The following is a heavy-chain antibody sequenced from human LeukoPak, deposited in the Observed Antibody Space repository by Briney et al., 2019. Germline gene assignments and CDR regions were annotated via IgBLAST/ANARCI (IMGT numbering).Heavy chain of an antibody. CDR1: GGSISSYY. V-gene: IGHV4-59*08. CDR2: IYYSGST. Sequence: SETLSLTCTVSGGSISSYYWSWIRQPPGKGLEWIGYIYYSGSTNYNPSLKSRVTISVDTSKNQFSLKLSSVTAADTAVYYCARQLYRDGYNTIVYWGQGTLVTVSS. D-gene: IGHD5-24*01. J-gene: IGHJ4*02. CDR3: ARQLYRDGYNTIVY.